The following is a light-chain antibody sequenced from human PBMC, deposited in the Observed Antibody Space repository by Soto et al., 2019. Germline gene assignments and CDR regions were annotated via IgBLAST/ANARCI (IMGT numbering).Light chain of an antibody. Sequence: DIQMTQSPSSLSASVGDRVTITCRARQTISNYLNWYQRKPGQAPNLLIYAASSVQSGVPSRFSASGSGTDFTLTISSLQREDVATYYCQQTYNIPLTFGGGTKVEI. CDR2: AAS. CDR1: QTISNY. J-gene: IGKJ4*01. V-gene: IGKV1-39*01. CDR3: QQTYNIPLT.